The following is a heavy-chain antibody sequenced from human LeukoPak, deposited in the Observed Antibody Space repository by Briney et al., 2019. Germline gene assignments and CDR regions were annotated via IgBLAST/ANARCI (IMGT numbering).Heavy chain of an antibody. Sequence: GGSLRLSCAASGFSISNDWMSWVRQAPGKGLKWVARVKSRSAGETTDYAAPVKGRLTISRDDSKNTLYLQMNSLKTEDTAVYYCTLIQGWGSGSYYRDFWGQGTLVTVSS. D-gene: IGHD3-10*01. CDR2: VKSRSAGETT. CDR1: GFSISNDW. V-gene: IGHV3-15*01. J-gene: IGHJ4*02. CDR3: TLIQGWGSGSYYRDF.